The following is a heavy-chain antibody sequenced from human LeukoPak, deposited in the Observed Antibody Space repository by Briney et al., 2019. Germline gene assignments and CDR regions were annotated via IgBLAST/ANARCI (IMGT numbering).Heavy chain of an antibody. V-gene: IGHV3-30*03. J-gene: IGHJ4*02. CDR1: GFTFSSYG. Sequence: GGSLRLSCAASGFTFSSYGMHWVRQAPGKGLEWVAVISYDGSNKYYADSVKGRFTISRDNSKNTLYLQMNSLRAEDTAVYYCASLNAFDYWGQGTLVTVSS. CDR3: ASLNAFDY. CDR2: ISYDGSNK.